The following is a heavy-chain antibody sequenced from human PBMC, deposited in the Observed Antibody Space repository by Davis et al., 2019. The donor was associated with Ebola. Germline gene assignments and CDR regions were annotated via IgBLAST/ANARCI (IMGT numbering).Heavy chain of an antibody. CDR3: ASEGRAGTLGYYAMDV. Sequence: GESLKISCAASGFTFSDYYMSWIRQAPGKGLEWVSYISSSGRTIYYADPVKGRFTISRDNAKQSLYLQMNSPRAEDTAVYYCASEGRAGTLGYYAMDVWGQGTTVTVSS. D-gene: IGHD1-7*01. J-gene: IGHJ6*02. CDR1: GFTFSDYY. CDR2: ISSSGRTI. V-gene: IGHV3-11*01.